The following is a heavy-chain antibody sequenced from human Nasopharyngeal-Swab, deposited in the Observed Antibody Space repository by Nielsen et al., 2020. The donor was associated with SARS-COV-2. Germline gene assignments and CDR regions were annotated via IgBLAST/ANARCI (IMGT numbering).Heavy chain of an antibody. CDR1: GYTFTSYA. J-gene: IGHJ5*02. CDR3: ATGPVLRYFDWFDP. Sequence: ASVKVSCKASGYTFTSYAMHWVRQAPGQRLEWMGWINAGNGNTKYSQKSQGRVTITRDTSASTAYMELSSLRSEDTAVYYCATGPVLRYFDWFDPWGQGTLVTVSS. V-gene: IGHV1-3*01. D-gene: IGHD3-9*01. CDR2: INAGNGNT.